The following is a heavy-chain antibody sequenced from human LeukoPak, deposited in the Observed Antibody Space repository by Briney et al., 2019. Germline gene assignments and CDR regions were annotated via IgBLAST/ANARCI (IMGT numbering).Heavy chain of an antibody. J-gene: IGHJ4*02. D-gene: IGHD3-9*01. CDR2: IYWDDDK. CDR1: GFSLSTSGVG. V-gene: IGHV2-5*02. Sequence: SGPTLVNPTQTLTLTCTFSGFSLSTSGVGVAWIRQPPGKALEWLALIYWDDDKRYSPSLKSRLTITKDTSKNQVVLTLTNMDPVDTATYYCALDTYYDILTGSGYFDYWGQGTLVTVSS. CDR3: ALDTYYDILTGSGYFDY.